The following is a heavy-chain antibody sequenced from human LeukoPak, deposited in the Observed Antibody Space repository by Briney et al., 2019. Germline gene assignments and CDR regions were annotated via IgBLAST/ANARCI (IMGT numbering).Heavy chain of an antibody. J-gene: IGHJ1*01. D-gene: IGHD3-10*01. CDR3: ARAHHLLWAQYFQY. CDR2: TSGYNGNT. CDR1: GYSFNNYG. Sequence: ASVKVSCKASGYSFNNYGISWVRQAPGQGLEWMGWTSGYNGNTNYAQKVQDRVSMTTDPSTSTAYMELRSLRPDDTAVYYCARAHHLLWAQYFQYWGQGTLVIVSS. V-gene: IGHV1-18*01.